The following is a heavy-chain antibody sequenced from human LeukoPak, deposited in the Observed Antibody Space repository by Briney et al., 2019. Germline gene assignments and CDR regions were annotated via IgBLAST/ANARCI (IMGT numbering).Heavy chain of an antibody. J-gene: IGHJ4*02. V-gene: IGHV3-30*02. CDR2: IRYDGSNK. Sequence: GGSLRLSCAASGFTFSSYGMHWVRQAPGKGLEWVAFIRYDGSNKYYADSVKGRFTISRDNSKNTLYLQMNSLRAEDTAVYYCASHLGYCSGGSCFETPKADYWGQGTPVTVSS. D-gene: IGHD2-15*01. CDR1: GFTFSSYG. CDR3: ASHLGYCSGGSCFETPKADY.